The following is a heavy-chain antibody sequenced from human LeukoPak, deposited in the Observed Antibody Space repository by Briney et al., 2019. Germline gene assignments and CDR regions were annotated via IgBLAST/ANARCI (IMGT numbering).Heavy chain of an antibody. D-gene: IGHD2-2*01. Sequence: SETLSLTCAVSGVSIRSGGYSWSWIRQPPGKGLEWIGYIYYSGSTYYNPSLKSRVTISVDTSKNQFSLKLGSVTAADTAVHYCARVGLGVVPAAHMDVWGKGTTVTISS. J-gene: IGHJ6*03. CDR1: GVSIRSGGYS. CDR2: IYYSGST. V-gene: IGHV4-30-4*07. CDR3: ARVGLGVVPAAHMDV.